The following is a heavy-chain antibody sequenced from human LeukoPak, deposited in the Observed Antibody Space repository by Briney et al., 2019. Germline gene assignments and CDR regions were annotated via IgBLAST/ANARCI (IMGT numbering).Heavy chain of an antibody. Sequence: ASVKVSCEASGYTFTGYYMHWVRQAPGQGLEWMGWINPNSGGTNYAQKFQGRVTMTRDTSISTAYMELSRLRSDDPAMYYCARYSGSYYGYYFDYWGQGTLVTISS. CDR1: GYTFTGYY. CDR3: ARYSGSYYGYYFDY. D-gene: IGHD1-26*01. V-gene: IGHV1-2*02. J-gene: IGHJ4*02. CDR2: INPNSGGT.